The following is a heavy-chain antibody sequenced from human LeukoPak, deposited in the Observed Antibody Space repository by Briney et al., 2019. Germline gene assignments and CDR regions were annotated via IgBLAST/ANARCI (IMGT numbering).Heavy chain of an antibody. J-gene: IGHJ4*02. D-gene: IGHD3-22*01. V-gene: IGHV1-2*02. Sequence: ASLNVSCKASGYTFTDYYIHWVRQAPGQGLEWMGWIDPKSGGTDYALNFQGRVTMTRDTSITTASMELSGLTSDDTAVYYCARDTYYDSGFHYYNYWGQGTLVTVSS. CDR2: IDPKSGGT. CDR3: ARDTYYDSGFHYYNY. CDR1: GYTFTDYY.